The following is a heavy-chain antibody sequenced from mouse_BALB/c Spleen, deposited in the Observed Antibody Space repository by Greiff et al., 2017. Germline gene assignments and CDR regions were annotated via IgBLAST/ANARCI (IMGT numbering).Heavy chain of an antibody. Sequence: EVKLMESGPSLVKPSQTLSLTCSVTGDSITSGYWNWLRKFPGNKLEYMGYISYSGSTYYNPSLKSRISITRDTSKNQYYLQLNSVTTEDTATYYCARPLRPYYYAMDYWGQGTSVTVSS. CDR2: ISYSGST. V-gene: IGHV3-8*02. J-gene: IGHJ4*01. D-gene: IGHD1-2*01. CDR1: GDSITSGY. CDR3: ARPLRPYYYAMDY.